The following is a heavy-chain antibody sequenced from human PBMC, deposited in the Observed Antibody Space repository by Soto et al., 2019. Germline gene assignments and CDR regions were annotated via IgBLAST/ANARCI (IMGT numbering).Heavy chain of an antibody. Sequence: QVQLVQSGAAVKKPGSSVKVSCKASGGTFSTYSISWVRQAPGQGLEWMGESLPIFGTSHYAQNFQGRVTITADVSTSTVYMELSSLRSDDTAVYYCARGGRNTKSSFFSGMDVWGQGTTLTASS. D-gene: IGHD2-2*01. CDR3: ARGGRNTKSSFFSGMDV. J-gene: IGHJ6*02. CDR2: SLPIFGTS. CDR1: GGTFSTYS. V-gene: IGHV1-69*01.